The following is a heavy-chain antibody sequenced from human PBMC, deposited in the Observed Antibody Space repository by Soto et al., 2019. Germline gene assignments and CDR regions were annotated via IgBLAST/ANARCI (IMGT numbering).Heavy chain of an antibody. D-gene: IGHD6-19*01. CDR1: GGSITRNDHY. CDR2: IMSSGST. Sequence: QLQLQESGPGLVRPSETLSLICTVSGGSITRNDHYWGWIRQSPGKGLEWIGDIMSSGSTNYNLSLKSRVSMSVETSKNQFSLKMNSVTAADTAVYYCARLGSSGWYQGSYFDYWGQGTLVTVSS. V-gene: IGHV4-39*01. CDR3: ARLGSSGWYQGSYFDY. J-gene: IGHJ4*02.